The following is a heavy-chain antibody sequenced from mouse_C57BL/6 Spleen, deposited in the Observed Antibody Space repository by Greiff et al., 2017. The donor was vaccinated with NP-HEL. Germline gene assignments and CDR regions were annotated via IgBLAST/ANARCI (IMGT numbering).Heavy chain of an antibody. CDR2: ISSGSSTI. J-gene: IGHJ4*01. CDR3: ARHATAQATLGAMDY. CDR1: GFTFSDYG. Sequence: EVMLVESGGGLVKPGGSLKLSCAASGFTFSDYGMHWVRQAPEKGLEWVAYISSGSSTIYYADTVKGRFTISRDNAKNTLFLQMTSLRSEDTAMYYCARHATAQATLGAMDYWGQGTSVTVSS. V-gene: IGHV5-17*01. D-gene: IGHD3-2*02.